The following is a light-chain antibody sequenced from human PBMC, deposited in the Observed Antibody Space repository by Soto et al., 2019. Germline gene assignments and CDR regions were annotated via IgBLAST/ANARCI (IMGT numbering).Light chain of an antibody. V-gene: IGLV1-40*01. Sequence: SVLTQPTSVSGAPGQRVTISCTGSSSNIGAGYDVHWYQQLPGTAPKLLIYGNSNRPSGVPDRFSGSKSGTSASLAITGLQAEDEADYYCQSYDSSLSGWVFGGGTKVTVL. CDR2: GNS. J-gene: IGLJ3*02. CDR3: QSYDSSLSGWV. CDR1: SSNIGAGYD.